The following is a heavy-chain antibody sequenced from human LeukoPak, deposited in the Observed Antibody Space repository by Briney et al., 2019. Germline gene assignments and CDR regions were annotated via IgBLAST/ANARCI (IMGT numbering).Heavy chain of an antibody. J-gene: IGHJ4*02. D-gene: IGHD1-14*01. CDR2: IDPSAGST. Sequence: ASVKVSCKASGYRFTKYYIHWVRQAPGQGPEWMGIIDPSAGSTNYAQKFQGRVTMTRDTSTSTVYMELSSLRSEDTAVYYCARVGRGFIGTASCFDYWGQGTLVTVSS. CDR1: GYRFTKYY. CDR3: ARVGRGFIGTASCFDY. V-gene: IGHV1-46*01.